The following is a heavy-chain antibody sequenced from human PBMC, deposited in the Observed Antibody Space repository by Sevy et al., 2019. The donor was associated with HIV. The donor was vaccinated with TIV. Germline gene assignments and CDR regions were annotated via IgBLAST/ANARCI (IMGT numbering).Heavy chain of an antibody. CDR2: INGKGRST. CDR1: GFTFSGYA. Sequence: GGSLRLSCAASGFTFSGYAMNWVRQAPGKGLEWVSAINGKGRSTHYADSVEGRFTISRDNSKNTLYLEITSRRAEDTAGYYSAKTINSGGGEVPAANYYGYGLDVWGQGTTVTVSS. D-gene: IGHD2-2*01. V-gene: IGHV3-23*01. CDR3: AKTINSGGGEVPAANYYGYGLDV. J-gene: IGHJ6*02.